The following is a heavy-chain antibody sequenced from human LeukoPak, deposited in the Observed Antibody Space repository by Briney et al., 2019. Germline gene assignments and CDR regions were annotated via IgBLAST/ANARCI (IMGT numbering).Heavy chain of an antibody. Sequence: HPGGSLRLSCAASGFTFSSYGMHWVRQAPGKGLEWVAFIRYDGSNKYYADSVKGRFTISRDNSKNTLYLQMNSLRAEDTAVYYCAKSLRSNPLGYGMDVWGQGTTVTVSS. D-gene: IGHD3-3*01. CDR3: AKSLRSNPLGYGMDV. J-gene: IGHJ6*02. CDR2: IRYDGSNK. CDR1: GFTFSSYG. V-gene: IGHV3-30*02.